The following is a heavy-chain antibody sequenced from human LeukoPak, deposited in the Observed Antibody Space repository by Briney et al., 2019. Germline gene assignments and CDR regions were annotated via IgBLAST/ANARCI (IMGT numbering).Heavy chain of an antibody. CDR3: ARSAAGTNYYYYYYMDV. D-gene: IGHD6-13*01. V-gene: IGHV4-39*01. J-gene: IGHJ6*03. CDR2: IYYSGST. CDR1: GGSISSSSYY. Sequence: SETLSLTCTVSGGSISSSSYYWGWIRQPPGKGLEWIGSIYYSGSTYYNPSLKSRVTISVGTSKNQFSLKLSSVTAADTAVYYCARSAAGTNYYYYYYMDVWGKGTTVTVSS.